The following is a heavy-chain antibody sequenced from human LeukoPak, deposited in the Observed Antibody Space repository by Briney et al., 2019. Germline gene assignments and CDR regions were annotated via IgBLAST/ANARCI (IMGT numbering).Heavy chain of an antibody. J-gene: IGHJ4*02. Sequence: GGSLRLSCAVSGFTVSSNYMSWVRQPPGKGLEWVSGIYTGGSTYSADSVKGRFTISRYNAQNSLYLQMNSLRAEDTAIYYCVRDRGTYRPIDYWGQGTLVTVSS. CDR3: VRDRGTYRPIDY. V-gene: IGHV3-53*01. CDR2: IYTGGST. D-gene: IGHD1-26*01. CDR1: GFTVSSNY.